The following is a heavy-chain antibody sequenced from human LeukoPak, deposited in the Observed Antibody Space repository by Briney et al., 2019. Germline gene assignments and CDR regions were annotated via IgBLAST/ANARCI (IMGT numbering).Heavy chain of an antibody. CDR2: ITGNAGGT. CDR3: AKGPALSGTFYFDC. Sequence: GGSLRLSCAASGFTFSSFAMSWVRRAPGKGLEWVLTITGNAGGTFYADSVKGRFTISRDNSKNTVYLQMNSLRAEDTAVYYCAKGPALSGTFYFDCWGQGTLVTVSS. CDR1: GFTFSSFA. D-gene: IGHD6-19*01. V-gene: IGHV3-23*01. J-gene: IGHJ4*02.